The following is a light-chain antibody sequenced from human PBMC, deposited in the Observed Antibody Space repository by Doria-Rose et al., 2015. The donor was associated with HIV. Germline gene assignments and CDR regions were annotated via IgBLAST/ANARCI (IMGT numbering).Light chain of an antibody. CDR2: DGS. J-gene: IGKJ1*01. CDR3: HQYGTSWT. V-gene: IGKV3-20*01. CDR1: QSFSSTH. Sequence: TQSPGTLSLSPGERATLSCRASQSFSSTHLAWYQQKPGQAPSLLIYDGSTRATGIPDRFSASGSGTDLTLTINRLEPEDFALYYCHQYGTSWTFGQGTKVEI.